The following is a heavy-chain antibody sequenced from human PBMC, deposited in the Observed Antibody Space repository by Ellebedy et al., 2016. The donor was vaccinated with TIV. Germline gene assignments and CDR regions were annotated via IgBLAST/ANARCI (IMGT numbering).Heavy chain of an antibody. CDR1: GYTFTGYY. Sequence: ASVKVSXXASGYTFTGYYMHWVRQAPGQGLEWMGWINPNSGGTNYAQKFQGRVTMTRDTSISTAYMELSRLRSDDTAVYYCARDAIAVAGGVDWFDPWGQGTLVTVSS. V-gene: IGHV1-2*02. CDR2: INPNSGGT. CDR3: ARDAIAVAGGVDWFDP. J-gene: IGHJ5*02. D-gene: IGHD6-19*01.